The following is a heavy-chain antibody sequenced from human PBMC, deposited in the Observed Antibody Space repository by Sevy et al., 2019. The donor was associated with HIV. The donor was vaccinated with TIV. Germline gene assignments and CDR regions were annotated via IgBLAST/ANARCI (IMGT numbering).Heavy chain of an antibody. D-gene: IGHD6-13*01. J-gene: IGHJ6*02. CDR2: ISYDGSNK. Sequence: GGSLRLSCAASGFTFSSYGMHWVRQAPGKGLEWVAVISYDGSNKSYADSVKGRFTISRDNSKNTLYLQMNSLRAEDTAVYYCAKRSDRGIAAAGAQAGMDVWGQGTTVTVSS. CDR1: GFTFSSYG. V-gene: IGHV3-30*18. CDR3: AKRSDRGIAAAGAQAGMDV.